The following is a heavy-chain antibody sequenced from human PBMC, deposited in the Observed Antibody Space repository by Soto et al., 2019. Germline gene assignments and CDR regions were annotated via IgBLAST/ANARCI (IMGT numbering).Heavy chain of an antibody. J-gene: IGHJ4*02. D-gene: IGHD3-10*01. Sequence: QVQLVQSGPEVKKPGASVRVSCMTSGYAFTSYGVNWVRQAPGQGLEWMGWIAPHSGRTTYLPKFQGRVIITADAATNTAYMELGSLSSDDTGIYFCARAATGSYHSAYWGQGTVVTVSS. V-gene: IGHV1-18*04. CDR3: ARAATGSYHSAY. CDR2: IAPHSGRT. CDR1: GYAFTSYG.